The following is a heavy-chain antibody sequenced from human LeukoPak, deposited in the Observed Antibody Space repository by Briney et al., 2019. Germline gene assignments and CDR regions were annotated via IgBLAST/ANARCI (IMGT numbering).Heavy chain of an antibody. J-gene: IGHJ6*03. CDR1: RFTFSSYW. Sequence: GGSLRLSCAASRFTFSSYWMTWVRQAPGKGVEWVATIKQDGSEAYYVDSVKSRFTVSRDNAKNSLYLQLNSLGAEDTAAYYCATRYCTIPACRASSYHCMDNWGKGTTVTVSS. D-gene: IGHD2-8*01. V-gene: IGHV3-7*01. CDR2: IKQDGSEA. CDR3: ATRYCTIPACRASSYHCMDN.